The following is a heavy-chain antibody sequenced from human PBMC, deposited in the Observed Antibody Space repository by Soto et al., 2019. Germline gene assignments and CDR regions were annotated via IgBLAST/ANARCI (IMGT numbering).Heavy chain of an antibody. J-gene: IGHJ4*02. D-gene: IGHD3-22*01. CDR1: GGSFSGYY. CDR3: ARRRRTYSSGFDY. Sequence: QVQLQQWGAGLLKPSETLSLTCAVYGGSFSGYYWSWIRQPPGKGLEWIGEINHSGSTNYNPSLKSRVTISVDTSKNQFSLKLSSVTAADTAVYYCARRRRTYSSGFDYWAREPWSPSPQ. V-gene: IGHV4-34*01. CDR2: INHSGST.